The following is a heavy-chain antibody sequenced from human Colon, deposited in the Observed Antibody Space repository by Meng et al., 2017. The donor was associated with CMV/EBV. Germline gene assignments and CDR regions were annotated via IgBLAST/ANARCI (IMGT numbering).Heavy chain of an antibody. CDR3: AKIPLGYSLSPLVGLDP. CDR1: GFSFSGDNW. D-gene: IGHD5-18*01. CDR2: IYHGGTT. V-gene: IGHV4-4*02. Sequence: QFQRQQSRPGLRKPSRTRSIISSASGFSFSGDNWWTWVGQPPGKGLEWIGEIYHGGTTNYNPSLKSRVTISVDKSKNQASLNLSSVTAADTAVYFCAKIPLGYSLSPLVGLDPWGQGTLVTVSS. J-gene: IGHJ5*02.